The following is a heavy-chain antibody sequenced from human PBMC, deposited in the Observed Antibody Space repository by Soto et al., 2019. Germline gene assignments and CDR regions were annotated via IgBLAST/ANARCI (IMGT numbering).Heavy chain of an antibody. V-gene: IGHV4-31*03. D-gene: IGHD2-15*01. Sequence: QVQLQESGPGLVKPSQTLSLTCTVSGGSISSGGYYWSWIRQHPGKGLEWIGYIYYSGSTYYNPSLKSRVTISVDTSKNQFSLKLSSVTAADTAVYYCARGAGENCSGGSCYSAHFDYWGQGTLVTVSS. CDR1: GGSISSGGYY. CDR2: IYYSGST. CDR3: ARGAGENCSGGSCYSAHFDY. J-gene: IGHJ4*02.